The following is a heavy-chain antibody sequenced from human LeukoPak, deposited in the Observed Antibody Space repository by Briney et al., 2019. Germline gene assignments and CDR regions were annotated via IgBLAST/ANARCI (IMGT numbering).Heavy chain of an antibody. CDR2: ISGGGDVT. J-gene: IGHJ4*02. Sequence: GGSLRLSCAASDFNFITYAMSWVRQAPGKGLEWVSTISGGGDVTYYADSVKGRFTISRDNSKNTLYLQMNSLRVEDTAVYYCASTYDFWSGYPFQNWGQGILVTVSS. V-gene: IGHV3-23*01. CDR1: DFNFITYA. CDR3: ASTYDFWSGYPFQN. D-gene: IGHD3-3*01.